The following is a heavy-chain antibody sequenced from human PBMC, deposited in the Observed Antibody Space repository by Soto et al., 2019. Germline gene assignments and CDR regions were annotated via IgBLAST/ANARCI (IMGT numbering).Heavy chain of an antibody. V-gene: IGHV4-34*01. CDR1: GGSFSGYY. Sequence: PSETLSLTCAVYGGSFSGYYWSWIRQPPGKGLEWIGEINHSGSTNYNPSLKSRVTISVDTSKNQFSLKLSSVTAADTAVYYCAREGRRNCSGGSCYSKAPYNWFDPWGQGTLVTVSS. D-gene: IGHD2-15*01. CDR2: INHSGST. CDR3: AREGRRNCSGGSCYSKAPYNWFDP. J-gene: IGHJ5*02.